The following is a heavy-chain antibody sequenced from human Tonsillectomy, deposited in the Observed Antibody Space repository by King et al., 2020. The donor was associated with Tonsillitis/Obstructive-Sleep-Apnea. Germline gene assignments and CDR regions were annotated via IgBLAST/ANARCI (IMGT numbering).Heavy chain of an antibody. V-gene: IGHV5-10-1*01. D-gene: IGHD6-19*01. CDR3: ARAREGSGSAFDV. Sequence: QLVQTGAEVKKPGESLRLSCKDSGNTLYWITWVRQMPGEGLEWMGRIDISDSNTNYSPSFEGHVSISADKSNSTAYLQWKSLKASDTAIYYCARAREGSGSAFDVWGQGTMVTVSS. CDR2: IDISDSNT. J-gene: IGHJ3*01. CDR1: GNTLYW.